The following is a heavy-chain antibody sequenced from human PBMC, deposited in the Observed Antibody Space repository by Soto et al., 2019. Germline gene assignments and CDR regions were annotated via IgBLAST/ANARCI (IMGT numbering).Heavy chain of an antibody. CDR1: VASSLSADSY. CDR2: IAYSGDT. V-gene: IGHV4-31*03. Sequence: PSETLSLTCTVSVASSLSADSYWFWIRKHPGKGLEWIGYIAYSGDTYYNPSLKSRVTISADTSKNKFSLTLTSVTAADTAVYFCARDFERSAIDPWGQGTLVTVSS. J-gene: IGHJ5*02. D-gene: IGHD3-9*01. CDR3: ARDFERSAIDP.